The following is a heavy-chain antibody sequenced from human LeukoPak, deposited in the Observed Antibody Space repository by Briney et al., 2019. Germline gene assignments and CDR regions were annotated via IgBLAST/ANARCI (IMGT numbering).Heavy chain of an antibody. J-gene: IGHJ4*02. V-gene: IGHV3-7*01. CDR1: GFTFSSYW. D-gene: IGHD3-22*01. CDR3: ARGGPYDSSDYCNY. CDR2: IKQDGSEK. Sequence: GGSLRLSCAASGFTFSSYWMNWVRQAPGKGLEWVANIKQDGSEKYHVDSVKGRFTISRDNAKNSLYLQMNSLRAEDTAVYYCARGGPYDSSDYCNYWGQGALVTVSS.